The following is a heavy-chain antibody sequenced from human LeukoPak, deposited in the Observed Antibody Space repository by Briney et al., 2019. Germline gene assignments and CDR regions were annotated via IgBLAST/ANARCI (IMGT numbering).Heavy chain of an antibody. J-gene: IGHJ5*02. CDR2: IYYSGST. D-gene: IGHD4-23*01. CDR1: GGSISSYY. Sequence: PSETLSLTCTVSGGSISSYYWSWIRQPPGKGLEWIGDIYYSGSTNYNPSLKSRVTISVDTSKNQFSLKLTSVTAADTAVYYCASMVVPPRPRFDPWGQGTLVTVSS. V-gene: IGHV4-59*01. CDR3: ASMVVPPRPRFDP.